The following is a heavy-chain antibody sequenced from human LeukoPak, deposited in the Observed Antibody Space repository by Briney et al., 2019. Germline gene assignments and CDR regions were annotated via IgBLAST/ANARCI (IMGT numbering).Heavy chain of an antibody. V-gene: IGHV1-18*01. Sequence: GASVKVSCKASGYTFTSYGISWVRQAPGQGLEWMGWISAYNGNTNYAQKLQGRVTMSTDTSTSTAYMELRSLRSDDTAVYYCARDHGGKVDRYFDLWGRGTLVTVSS. J-gene: IGHJ2*01. CDR3: ARDHGGKVDRYFDL. CDR2: ISAYNGNT. D-gene: IGHD4-23*01. CDR1: GYTFTSYG.